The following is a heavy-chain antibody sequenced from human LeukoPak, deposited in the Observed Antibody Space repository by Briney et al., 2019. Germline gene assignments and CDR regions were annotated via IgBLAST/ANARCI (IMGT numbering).Heavy chain of an antibody. CDR2: IRSKANSYAT. J-gene: IGHJ6*03. Sequence: GGSLRLSCAASGFTFNGSAMHWVRQASGKGLEWVGRIRSKANSYATAYAASVKGRFTISRDDSKNTAYLQMNSLKTEDTAVYYCTRRGYYYMDVWGKGTTVTVSS. V-gene: IGHV3-73*01. CDR3: TRRGYYYMDV. CDR1: GFTFNGSA.